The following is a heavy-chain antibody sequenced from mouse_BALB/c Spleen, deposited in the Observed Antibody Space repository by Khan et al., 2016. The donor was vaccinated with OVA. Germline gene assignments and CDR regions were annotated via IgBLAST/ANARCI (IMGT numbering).Heavy chain of an antibody. CDR3: TSRGDARATWDCFDY. CDR1: GYTFTNYW. D-gene: IGHD3-1*01. Sequence: QVQLQQSGAELVRPGTSVKMSCKAAGYTFTNYWIGWVKQRPGHGLEWIGDIFPGGGYTNYDEKFKGMATLTTDTSSSTAYMQLSSLTSEDSAIYSCTSRGDARATWDCFDYWGQGTTLTVSS. CDR2: IFPGGGYT. J-gene: IGHJ2*01. V-gene: IGHV1-63*02.